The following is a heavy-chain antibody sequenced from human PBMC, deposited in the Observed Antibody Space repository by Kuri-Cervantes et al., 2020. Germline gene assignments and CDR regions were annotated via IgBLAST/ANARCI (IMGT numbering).Heavy chain of an antibody. D-gene: IGHD2-21*02. CDR1: GFTFSSYG. J-gene: IGHJ4*02. CDR2: ISYDGSNK. Sequence: GGFLRLYSAASGFTFSSYGMHWVRQAPGKGLEWVAVISYDGSNKYYADSVKGRFNISRDNAKNSLYLQMNSLRAEDTALYYCAKGTGFVVVTAMDYWGQGTLVTVSS. CDR3: AKGTGFVVVTAMDY. V-gene: IGHV3-30*18.